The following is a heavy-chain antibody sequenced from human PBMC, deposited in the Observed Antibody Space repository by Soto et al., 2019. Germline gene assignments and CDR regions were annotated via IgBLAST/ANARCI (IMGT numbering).Heavy chain of an antibody. D-gene: IGHD6-13*01. CDR3: ARDAAAALTDY. CDR2: ISAYNGNT. CDR1: GYTFTSYA. V-gene: IGHV1-18*01. J-gene: IGHJ4*02. Sequence: QVQLVQSGAEVKKPGASVKVSCKASGYTFTSYAISWVRQAPGQGLEWMGWISAYNGNTNYAQKPQGRLTXTXHTSTSTAYMELGRLRSDDTAVYYYARDAAAALTDYGGQGTLVTVSS.